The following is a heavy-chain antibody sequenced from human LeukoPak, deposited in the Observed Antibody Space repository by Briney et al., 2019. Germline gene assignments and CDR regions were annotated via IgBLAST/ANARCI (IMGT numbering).Heavy chain of an antibody. CDR3: ATLPIAVAKVDY. J-gene: IGHJ4*02. CDR2: FDPEDGET. CDR1: GDTLTELS. V-gene: IGHV1-24*01. D-gene: IGHD6-19*01. Sequence: ASVKVSCKVSGDTLTELSMHWVRQAPGKGLEWMAGFDPEDGETIYAQKFQGRVTMTEDTSTDTAYMELSSLRSEDTAVYYCATLPIAVAKVDYWGQGTLVTVSS.